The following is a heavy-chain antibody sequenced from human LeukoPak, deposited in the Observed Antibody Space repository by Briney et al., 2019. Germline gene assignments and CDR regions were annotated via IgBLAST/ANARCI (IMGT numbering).Heavy chain of an antibody. V-gene: IGHV4-39*01. D-gene: IGHD5-18*01. J-gene: IGHJ5*02. Sequence: SETLSLTCTVSGGSIISNHFWAWIRQPPGKGLEWIGSIYYSGITYYNTSLKSRVTMAVDTSKNQISLHLSSVTAADTAVYYCARRTVDTSLVTWFDPWGQGTLVVVSS. CDR3: ARRTVDTSLVTWFDP. CDR1: GGSIISNHF. CDR2: IYYSGIT.